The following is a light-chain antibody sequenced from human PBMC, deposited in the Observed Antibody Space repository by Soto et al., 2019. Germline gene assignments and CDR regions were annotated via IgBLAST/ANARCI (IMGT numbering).Light chain of an antibody. V-gene: IGLV2-14*03. CDR1: SSDVGGYNY. CDR2: EVS. J-gene: IGLJ3*02. CDR3: SSYTSSGPV. Sequence: QSALTQPASVSGSPGQSITISCTGSSSDVGGYNYVSWYQQHPGKAPKLTIFEVSNRPSGVSDRFSGSKSGNTASLIISGLQAEDEADYYCSSYTSSGPVFGGGTKLTVL.